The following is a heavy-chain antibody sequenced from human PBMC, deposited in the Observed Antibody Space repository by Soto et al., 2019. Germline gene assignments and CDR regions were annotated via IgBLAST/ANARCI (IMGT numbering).Heavy chain of an antibody. Sequence: ASVKVSCKASGYTFTGYYMHWVRQAPGQGLEWMGWINPNSGGTNYAQKFQGWVTMTRDTSISTAYMELSRLRSDDTAVYYCARDRDSSSKIVPPRPRAGNYYMDVWGKGTTVTVSS. CDR1: GYTFTGYY. V-gene: IGHV1-2*04. CDR3: ARDRDSSSKIVPPRPRAGNYYMDV. CDR2: INPNSGGT. J-gene: IGHJ6*03. D-gene: IGHD6-6*01.